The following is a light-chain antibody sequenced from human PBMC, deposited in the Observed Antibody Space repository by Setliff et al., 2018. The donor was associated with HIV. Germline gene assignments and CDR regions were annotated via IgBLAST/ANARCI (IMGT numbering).Light chain of an antibody. V-gene: IGLV2-14*03. CDR1: RSDVGGYDF. Sequence: QSALTQPASVSGSPGQSITISCTGTRSDVGGYDFVSWYQLHPGMAPQLMIYDVNKRSSGVSNRFSGSKSGDTASLTISGLQAEDEADYFCSSYTSYNSFLIFGGGTKVTVL. J-gene: IGLJ2*01. CDR3: SSYTSYNSFLI. CDR2: DVN.